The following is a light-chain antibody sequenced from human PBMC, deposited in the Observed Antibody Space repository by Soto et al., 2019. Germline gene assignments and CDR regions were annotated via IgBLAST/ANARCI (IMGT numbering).Light chain of an antibody. J-gene: IGKJ1*01. CDR3: HMYGSSPQT. CDR1: QSVDSN. CDR2: GAS. V-gene: IGKV3-20*01. Sequence: EIVMTQSPATLSVSPGERATLSCRASQSVDSNLAWYQQKPGQAPRLLIYGASSRATGIPDRFSGSGSGTDFTLTISRLEPEDFAVYYCHMYGSSPQTSGQGTTV.